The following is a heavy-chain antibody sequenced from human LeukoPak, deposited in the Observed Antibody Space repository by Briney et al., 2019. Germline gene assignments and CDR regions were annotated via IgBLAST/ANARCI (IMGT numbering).Heavy chain of an antibody. V-gene: IGHV3-33*01. D-gene: IGHD4-17*01. J-gene: IGHJ4*02. CDR1: GFTFSSYG. Sequence: EPGGSLRLSCAASGFTFSSYGMHWVRQAPGKGLEWVAVIWYDGSNKYYADSVKGRFTISRDNSKNTLYLQMNSLRAEDTAVYCCARDGGTYDYGDYALLDYWGQGTLVTVSS. CDR3: ARDGGTYDYGDYALLDY. CDR2: IWYDGSNK.